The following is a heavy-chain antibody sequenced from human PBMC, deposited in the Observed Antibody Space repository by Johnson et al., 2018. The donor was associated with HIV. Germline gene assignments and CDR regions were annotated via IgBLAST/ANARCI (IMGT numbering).Heavy chain of an antibody. CDR1: GFTFSSYD. J-gene: IGHJ3*02. V-gene: IGHV3-13*01. D-gene: IGHD6-13*01. CDR2: IGTAGDT. Sequence: VHLVESGGGLVQPGGSLRLSCAASGFTFSSYDMHWVRQATGKGLEWVSAIGTAGDTYYPGSVKGRFTISREIAKNSLYLQMNSLRAGETAVYYWARARDSWSSSWLSRDNAFDIWGQGTMVTVSS. CDR3: ARARDSWSSSWLSRDNAFDI.